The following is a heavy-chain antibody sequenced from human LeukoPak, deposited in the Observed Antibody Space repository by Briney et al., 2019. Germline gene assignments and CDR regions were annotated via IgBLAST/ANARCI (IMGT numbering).Heavy chain of an antibody. Sequence: GGSLRLSCEASGFTFGSHAVYWVRQAPGKGLEWVGGFFGSGGSPHYADSVKGLFTISRDNSRNTVYLQINSLRADDTAVYYCGKTTVGYSSGQKPAWPVDYWGQGTLITVSS. D-gene: IGHD5-18*01. CDR2: FFGSGGSP. CDR3: GKTTVGYSSGQKPAWPVDY. J-gene: IGHJ4*02. CDR1: GFTFGSHA. V-gene: IGHV3-23*01.